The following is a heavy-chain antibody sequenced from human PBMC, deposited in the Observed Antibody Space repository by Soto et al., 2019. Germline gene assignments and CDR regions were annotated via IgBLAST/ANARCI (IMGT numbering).Heavy chain of an antibody. D-gene: IGHD6-19*01. Sequence: EVQLVESGGGLVQPGGSLRLSCAASGFTFSSYSMNWVRQAPGKGLEWVSSISSSSSYIYYADSVKGRFTISRDNAKNSLYLQMNSLRAEDTAVYYCARDLYSSGWFSHGDWFDPWGQGTLVTVSS. J-gene: IGHJ5*02. CDR1: GFTFSSYS. V-gene: IGHV3-21*01. CDR3: ARDLYSSGWFSHGDWFDP. CDR2: ISSSSSYI.